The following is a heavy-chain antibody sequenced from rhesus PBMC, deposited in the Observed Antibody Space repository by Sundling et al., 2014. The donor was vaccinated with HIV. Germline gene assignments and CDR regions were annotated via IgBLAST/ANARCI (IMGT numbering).Heavy chain of an antibody. J-gene: IGHJ2*01. Sequence: QVQLVQSGAEVKKPGTSVKLSCKASGYTFSTNYISWMRQAPGQVIEWMGWINPSNGGTGYAQRFQDRLTMTRDTSTSTAYMELNSLRSDDTAVYFCAEGGLWSFWYFDLWGPGTP. V-gene: IGHV1-200*01. CDR3: AEGGLWSFWYFDL. CDR2: INPSNGGT. CDR1: GYTFSTNY. D-gene: IGHD3-3*01.